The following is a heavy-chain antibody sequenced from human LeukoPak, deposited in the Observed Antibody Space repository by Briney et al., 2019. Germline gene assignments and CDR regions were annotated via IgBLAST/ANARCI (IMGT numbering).Heavy chain of an antibody. CDR1: GGSISSSSYY. Sequence: SETLSLTCTVSGGSISSSSYYWGWIRQPPGKGLEWIGSIYHSGSTYYNPSLKSRVTISVDTSKNQFSLKLSSVTAADTAVYYCARVPDDWRYYYYMDVWGKGTTVTVSS. D-gene: IGHD3-3*01. J-gene: IGHJ6*03. V-gene: IGHV4-39*07. CDR3: ARVPDDWRYYYYMDV. CDR2: IYHSGST.